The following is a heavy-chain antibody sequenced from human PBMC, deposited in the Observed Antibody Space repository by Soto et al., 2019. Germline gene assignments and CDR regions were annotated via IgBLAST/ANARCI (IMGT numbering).Heavy chain of an antibody. V-gene: IGHV4-31*03. CDR3: ARESTNCSGGSCYSGAFDI. CDR1: GGSISIGGYY. J-gene: IGHJ3*02. Sequence: SETLSLTGTVSGGSISIGGYYWSWIRQHPGKGLEWIGYIYYSGSTYYNPSLKSRVTISVDTSKNQFSLKLSSVTAADTAVYYCARESTNCSGGSCYSGAFDIWGQGTMVTVSS. CDR2: IYYSGST. D-gene: IGHD2-15*01.